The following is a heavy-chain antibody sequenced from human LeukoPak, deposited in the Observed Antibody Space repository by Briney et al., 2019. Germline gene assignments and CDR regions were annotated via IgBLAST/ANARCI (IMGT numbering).Heavy chain of an antibody. V-gene: IGHV4-38-2*01. D-gene: IGHD3-10*01. CDR1: GYSISSGYD. CDR2: IYYSGST. CDR3: ARQGSRYWYFDL. Sequence: SETLSLTCVVSGYSISSGYDWGWIRQPPGRGLEWIGSIYYSGSTNYNPSLKSQVTISVDTSKNQFSLTLSSVNATDTAVYYCARQGSRYWYFDLWGRGTLVTVSS. J-gene: IGHJ2*01.